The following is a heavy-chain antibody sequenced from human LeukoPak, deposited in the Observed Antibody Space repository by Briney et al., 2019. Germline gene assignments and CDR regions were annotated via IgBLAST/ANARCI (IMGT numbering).Heavy chain of an antibody. D-gene: IGHD2-21*01. CDR1: GFTVSASF. CDR3: VKDKRSGRNCAGCCYFDY. V-gene: IGHV3-66*01. CDR2: IYSGGNT. Sequence: GGSLRLSCVASGFTVSASFISWVRQARGKGLEWGSIIYSGGNTYYAASVMGRFNISRENSKNTVYLQMNSLRAEDTAMYYCVKDKRSGRNCAGCCYFDYWGQGTLVTVSS. J-gene: IGHJ4*02.